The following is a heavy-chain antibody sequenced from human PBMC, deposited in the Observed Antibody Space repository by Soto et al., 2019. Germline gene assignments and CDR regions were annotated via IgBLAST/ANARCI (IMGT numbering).Heavy chain of an antibody. Sequence: QVQLQQWGAGLLKPSETLSLTCAVYGGSFSGYYWSWIRQPPGKGLEWIGEINHSGSTNYNPSLKXRXTXXVDTSKNQFSLKLSSVTAADTAVYYCASGRDYFDYWGQGTLVTVSS. CDR2: INHSGST. V-gene: IGHV4-34*01. CDR1: GGSFSGYY. J-gene: IGHJ4*02. CDR3: ASGRDYFDY.